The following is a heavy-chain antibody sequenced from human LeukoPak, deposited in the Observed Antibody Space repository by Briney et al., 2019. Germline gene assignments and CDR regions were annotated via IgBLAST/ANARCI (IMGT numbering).Heavy chain of an antibody. V-gene: IGHV1-2*02. Sequence: ASVTVSCKASGYTFTGYYMHWVRQAPGQGLEWMGWINPNSGGTNYAQKFQGRVTMTRDTSISTAYMELSRLRSDDTAVYYCARVSVVVPAAIDFWGQGTLVTVSS. CDR1: GYTFTGYY. CDR2: INPNSGGT. D-gene: IGHD2-2*02. J-gene: IGHJ4*02. CDR3: ARVSVVVPAAIDF.